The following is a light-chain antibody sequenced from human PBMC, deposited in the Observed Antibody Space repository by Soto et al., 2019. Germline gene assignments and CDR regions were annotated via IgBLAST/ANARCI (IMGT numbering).Light chain of an antibody. J-gene: IGLJ1*01. CDR1: SSDIGSYDF. V-gene: IGLV2-8*01. CDR3: SSHGGSNNPFV. Sequence: QSALTQPPSASGSPGQSVTISCTGTSSDIGSYDFVSWYQQHTGKAPKLIIYDLTKRPSWVPHRFSASKSGNTASLTVPGLQADDEADYYCSSHGGSNNPFVFGTGTKLTVL. CDR2: DLT.